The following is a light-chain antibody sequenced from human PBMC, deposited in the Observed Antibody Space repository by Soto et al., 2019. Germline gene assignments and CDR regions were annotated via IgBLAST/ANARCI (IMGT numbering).Light chain of an antibody. Sequence: QAVVTQSPSASASLGASVKFTCTLSSGPSSYAIAWHQQQPEKGPRFLMKINSDGSHIKGDGIPDRFSGSSSGAERYLSISSLQSEDEADYYCQTWGTGIVFGGGTKVTVL. CDR3: QTWGTGIV. V-gene: IGLV4-69*01. CDR1: SGPSSYA. J-gene: IGLJ2*01. CDR2: INSDGSH.